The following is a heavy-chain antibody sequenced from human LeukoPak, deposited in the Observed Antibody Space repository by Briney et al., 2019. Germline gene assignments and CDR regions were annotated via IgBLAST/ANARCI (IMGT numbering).Heavy chain of an antibody. CDR3: ARDPSYYDFWSGYQHTFDY. J-gene: IGHJ4*02. CDR2: INPNSGGT. CDR1: GYTFTGYY. Sequence: ASVKVSCKASGYTFTGYYMHWVRQAPGQGLEWMGWINPNSGGTNYAQKFQGRVTMTRDTSISTAYMELSRLRSDDTAAYYCARDPSYYDFWSGYQHTFDYWGQGTLVTVSS. V-gene: IGHV1-2*02. D-gene: IGHD3-3*01.